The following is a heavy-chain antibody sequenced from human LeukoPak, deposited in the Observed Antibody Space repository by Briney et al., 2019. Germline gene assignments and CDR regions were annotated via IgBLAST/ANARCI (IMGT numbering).Heavy chain of an antibody. CDR1: GFTFSSYG. CDR2: ISYDGRNK. D-gene: IGHD6-13*01. CDR3: ARDTGPSGIAAAGALDY. J-gene: IGHJ4*02. Sequence: GRSRRLSCAASGFTFSSYGMHWVRQAPGKGLEWVAVISYDGRNKYYADSVKGRFTISRDNSKNTLYLQINSLRAEDTAVYYCARDTGPSGIAAAGALDYWGQGTLVTVSS. V-gene: IGHV3-30*03.